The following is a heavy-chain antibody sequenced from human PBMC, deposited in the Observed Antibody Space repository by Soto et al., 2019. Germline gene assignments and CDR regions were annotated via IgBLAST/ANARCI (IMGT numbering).Heavy chain of an antibody. D-gene: IGHD6-13*01. CDR3: ARPTLYSSSWRGAFDI. V-gene: IGHV5-51*01. CDR2: IYPGDSDT. CDR1: GYSVTSYW. J-gene: IGHJ3*02. Sequence: PGESLKISCKGSGYSVTSYWIGWVRQMPGKGLEWMGIIYPGDSDTRYSPSFQGQVTISADKSISTAYLQWSSLKASDTAMYYCARPTLYSSSWRGAFDIWGQGTMVTVSS.